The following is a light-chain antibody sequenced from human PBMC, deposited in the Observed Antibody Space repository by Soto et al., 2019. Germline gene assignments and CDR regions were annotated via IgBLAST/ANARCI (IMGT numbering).Light chain of an antibody. J-gene: IGLJ1*01. CDR3: SSYAGTSTFA. CDR1: SRDIASYNY. V-gene: IGLV2-11*01. CDR2: DVT. Sequence: QSVLTQPRSVSGSPGQSVTISCTGTSRDIASYNYVSWYQQHPGKAPKLIIFDVTKRPSGVPDRFSGSKSGYTASLTISGLRAEDEADYWCSSYAGTSTFAFGTGTKLTVL.